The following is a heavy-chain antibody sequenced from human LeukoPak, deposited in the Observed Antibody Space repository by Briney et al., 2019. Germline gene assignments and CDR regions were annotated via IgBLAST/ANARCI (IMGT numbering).Heavy chain of an antibody. CDR3: ARDSGIWFGEVYYMDV. D-gene: IGHD3-10*01. CDR1: GYTFTSYG. CDR2: ISAYNGNT. Sequence: ASVKVSCKASGYTFTSYGISWVRQAPGQGLEWRGWISAYNGNTNYAQKFQGRVTMTRDTSISTAYMELSRLRSDDTAVYYCARDSGIWFGEVYYMDVWGKGTTVTVSS. J-gene: IGHJ6*03. V-gene: IGHV1-18*01.